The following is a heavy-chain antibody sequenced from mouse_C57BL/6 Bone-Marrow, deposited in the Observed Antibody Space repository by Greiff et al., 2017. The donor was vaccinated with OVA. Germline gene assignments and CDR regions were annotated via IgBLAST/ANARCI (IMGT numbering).Heavy chain of an antibody. J-gene: IGHJ1*03. CDR2: IHPNSGST. V-gene: IGHV1-64*01. D-gene: IGHD1-1*01. CDR3: ARRAYYYGSSYRYFDV. Sequence: VKLQQPGAELVKPGASVKLSCKASGYTFTSYWMHWVKQRPGQGLEWIGMIHPNSGSTNYNEKFKSKATLTVDKSSSTAYMQLSSLTSEDSAVYYCARRAYYYGSSYRYFDVWGTGTTVTVSS. CDR1: GYTFTSYW.